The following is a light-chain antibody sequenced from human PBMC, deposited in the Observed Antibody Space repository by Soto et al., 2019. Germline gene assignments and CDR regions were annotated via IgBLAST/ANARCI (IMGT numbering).Light chain of an antibody. CDR2: DAS. V-gene: IGKV3-11*01. CDR3: QQRSHWPRT. Sequence: EVVFTQSPATLSLSPGDRATLSCRASQSVTTYLAWYQHRPGQPPRLLIYDASNRATGIPASSSGSGSGTDFSLTITSLEPEDFAVYYCQQRSHWPRTFGQGTKVDIK. J-gene: IGKJ1*01. CDR1: QSVTTY.